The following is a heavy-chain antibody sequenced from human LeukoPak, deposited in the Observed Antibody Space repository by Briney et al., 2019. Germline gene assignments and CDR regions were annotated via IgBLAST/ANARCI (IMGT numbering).Heavy chain of an antibody. CDR2: INTDGSTT. V-gene: IGHV3-74*01. CDR3: ARDFLHGGV. Sequence: GGSLRLSCAASGFTFSSCWMHWVRQVPGKGLVWVSRINTDGSTTSYADSVKGRFTISRDNAKNTLYLQMNSLRAEDTAVYYCARDFLHGGVWGQGTLVTVSS. CDR1: GFTFSSCW. J-gene: IGHJ4*02. D-gene: IGHD3-10*01.